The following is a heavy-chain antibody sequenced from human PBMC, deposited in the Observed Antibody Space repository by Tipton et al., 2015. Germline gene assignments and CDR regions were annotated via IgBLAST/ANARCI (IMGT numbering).Heavy chain of an antibody. CDR2: IRSEAYGWTT. CDR1: GFNFGDYA. Sequence: RSLRLSCTTSGFNFGDYAINWFRQAPGKGLEWVGFIRSEAYGWTTEYAASVNGTFTISRDDSKSIAYLQMNSLKAEDTAVYYCSRFNTHSLTVRRMYSFDYWGQGTLVTVSS. D-gene: IGHD3-10*01. CDR3: SRFNTHSLTVRRMYSFDY. V-gene: IGHV3-49*03. J-gene: IGHJ4*02.